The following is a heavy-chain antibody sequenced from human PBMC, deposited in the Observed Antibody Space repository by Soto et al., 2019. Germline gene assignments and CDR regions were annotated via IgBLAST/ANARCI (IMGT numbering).Heavy chain of an antibody. CDR2: ISSSSSYI. CDR3: ARDCYSSNWENGYYYYAMDV. Sequence: PGESLKISCAASGFTFSSYCMNWVRQAPGKGLEWVSSISSSSSYIYYADSVRGRFTISRDNAKNSLYLQMNSLRAEDTAVYYCARDCYSSNWENGYYYYAMDVWGQGTTVTVSS. V-gene: IGHV3-21*01. D-gene: IGHD6-13*01. J-gene: IGHJ6*02. CDR1: GFTFSSYC.